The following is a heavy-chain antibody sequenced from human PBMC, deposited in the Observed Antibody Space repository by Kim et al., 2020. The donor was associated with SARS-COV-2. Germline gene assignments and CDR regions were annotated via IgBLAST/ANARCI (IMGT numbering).Heavy chain of an antibody. CDR2: INHSGST. CDR3: ARGFRFVTTVTTFAPFDY. V-gene: IGHV4-34*01. D-gene: IGHD4-17*01. CDR1: GGSFSGYY. Sequence: SETLSRTCAVYGGSFSGYYWSWIRQPPGKGLEWIGEINHSGSTNYNPSLKSRVTISVDTSKNQFSLKLSSVTAADTAVYYCARGFRFVTTVTTFAPFDYWGQGTLVTVSS. J-gene: IGHJ4*02.